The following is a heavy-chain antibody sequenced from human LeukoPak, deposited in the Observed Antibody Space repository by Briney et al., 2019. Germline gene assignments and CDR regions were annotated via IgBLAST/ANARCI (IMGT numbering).Heavy chain of an antibody. CDR1: GFTFSRYG. D-gene: IGHD6-19*01. V-gene: IGHV3-30*18. Sequence: GGSLRLSCAASGFTFSRYGMHWVRQAPGKGLEWVAVISYDGTNEYYADSVKGRFTISRDDSKNTLYLQMNSLRAEDTALYYCAKDVGIEVAIRYGMDVWGQGTTVTVSS. J-gene: IGHJ6*02. CDR3: AKDVGIEVAIRYGMDV. CDR2: ISYDGTNE.